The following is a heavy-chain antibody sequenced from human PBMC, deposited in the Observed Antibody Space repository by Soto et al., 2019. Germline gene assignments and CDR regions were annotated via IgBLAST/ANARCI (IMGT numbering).Heavy chain of an antibody. Sequence: PVGSLRLSCAASGFTFSSYRMHWVRQAPGKGLVWVSRINSDGSSTSYADSVKGRFTISRDNAKNTLYLQMNSLRAEDTAVYYCARDPRSGYYSDAFDIWGQGTMVTVSS. CDR2: INSDGSST. D-gene: IGHD3-22*01. CDR3: ARDPRSGYYSDAFDI. CDR1: GFTFSSYR. V-gene: IGHV3-74*01. J-gene: IGHJ3*02.